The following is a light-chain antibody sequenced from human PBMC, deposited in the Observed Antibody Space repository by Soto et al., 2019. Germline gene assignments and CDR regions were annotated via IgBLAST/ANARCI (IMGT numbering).Light chain of an antibody. Sequence: EIVLTQSPATLSLSPGERATLSCRASQSVSNYLAWFQQKPGQAPRLLIYDASNRATGIPARFSGSGSGTDFTLTISSLEPEDFAVYYCQQRSNWPGFTFGPGTKVDIK. CDR2: DAS. J-gene: IGKJ3*01. CDR3: QQRSNWPGFT. CDR1: QSVSNY. V-gene: IGKV3-11*01.